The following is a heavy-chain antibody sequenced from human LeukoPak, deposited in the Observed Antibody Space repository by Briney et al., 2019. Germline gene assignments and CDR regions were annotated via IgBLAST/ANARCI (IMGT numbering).Heavy chain of an antibody. D-gene: IGHD3-10*01. V-gene: IGHV3-30*02. CDR1: GFTFSSYG. CDR2: IRYDGSNK. J-gene: IGHJ4*02. Sequence: PGGSLRLSCAASGFTFSSYGMHWVRQAPGKGLEWVAFIRYDGSNKYYADSVKGRFTISRDNSKNTLYLQMNSLRAEDTAVYYCAKEKGLLWFGELLRHWGQGTLVTVSS. CDR3: AKEKGLLWFGELLRH.